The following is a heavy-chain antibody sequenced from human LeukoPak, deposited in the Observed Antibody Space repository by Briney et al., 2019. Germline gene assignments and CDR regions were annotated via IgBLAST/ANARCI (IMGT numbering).Heavy chain of an antibody. D-gene: IGHD1-26*01. CDR3: AKIVGGAPDY. CDR1: GDSVSSNSAA. CDR2: TYYSSKWSY. Sequence: SQTLSLTCAIYGDSVSSNSAAWNWFRQSPSRVLKWLGRTYYSSKWSYNYAISVKRRISISPDTSKNQFSLQLNSVTPDDTAVYYCAKIVGGAPDYWGQGTLVTVSS. J-gene: IGHJ4*02. V-gene: IGHV6-1*01.